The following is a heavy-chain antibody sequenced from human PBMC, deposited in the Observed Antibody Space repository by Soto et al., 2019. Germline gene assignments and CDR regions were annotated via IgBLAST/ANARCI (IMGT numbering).Heavy chain of an antibody. V-gene: IGHV1-3*01. CDR2: INAGDGNT. J-gene: IGHJ4*02. Sequence: QVQLVQSGAEVKKPGASVKVSCKASGYTFTSYAMHWVRQAPGQRLEWMGWINAGDGNTKYSQKFQGRVTITRDTSASTAYMELSSLRSEDTAVYYCARDAMTTEFDYWGQGTLVTVSS. D-gene: IGHD4-4*01. CDR3: ARDAMTTEFDY. CDR1: GYTFTSYA.